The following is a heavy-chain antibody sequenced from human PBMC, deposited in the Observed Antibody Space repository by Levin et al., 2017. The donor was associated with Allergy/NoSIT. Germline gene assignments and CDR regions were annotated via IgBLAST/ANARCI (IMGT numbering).Heavy chain of an antibody. V-gene: IGHV7-4-1*02. D-gene: IGHD3-3*01. J-gene: IGHJ6*03. CDR2: INTNTGNP. Sequence: ASVKVSCKASGYTFTSYAMNWVRQAPGQGLEWMGWINTNTGNPTYAQGFTGRFVFSLDTSVSTAYLQISSLKAEDTAVYYCARRYYDFWSGDSSPNYYYYMDVWGKGTTVTVSS. CDR3: ARRYYDFWSGDSSPNYYYYMDV. CDR1: GYTFTSYA.